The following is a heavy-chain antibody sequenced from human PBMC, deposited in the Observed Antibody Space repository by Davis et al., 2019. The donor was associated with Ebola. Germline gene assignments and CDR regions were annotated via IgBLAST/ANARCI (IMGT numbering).Heavy chain of an antibody. V-gene: IGHV4-4*02. D-gene: IGHD3-3*01. Sequence: PSETLSLTCAVSGGSISSSNWWSWVRQPPGKGLEWIGEIYHSGSTNYNPSLKSRVTISVDKSKNQFSLKLSSVTAADTAVYYCARVYTIFGVVPRGGWYFDLWGRGTLVTVSS. J-gene: IGHJ2*01. CDR3: ARVYTIFGVVPRGGWYFDL. CDR1: GGSISSSNW. CDR2: IYHSGST.